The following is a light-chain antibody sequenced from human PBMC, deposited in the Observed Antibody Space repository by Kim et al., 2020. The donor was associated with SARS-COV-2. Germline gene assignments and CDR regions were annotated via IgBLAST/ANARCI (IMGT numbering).Light chain of an antibody. CDR3: QQYKRYQWT. CDR2: AAS. V-gene: IGKV1-16*01. CDR1: QNFSDY. J-gene: IGKJ2*02. Sequence: SASVGDIVTITCLASQNFSDYLAWFQQTPGKAPKSLIYAASRLQSGVPSRFSGSGSGTEFPLTNSNLQPEGFATYYCQQYKRYQWTFGQGTKLEIK.